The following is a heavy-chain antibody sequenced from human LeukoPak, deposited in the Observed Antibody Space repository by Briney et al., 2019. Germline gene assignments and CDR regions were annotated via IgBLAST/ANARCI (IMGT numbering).Heavy chain of an antibody. CDR2: INPNSGGT. V-gene: IGHV1-2*02. J-gene: IGHJ5*02. CDR1: GYTFTGYY. D-gene: IGHD6-13*01. Sequence: ASVKVSCKASGYTFTGYYMHWVRQAPGQGLEWMGWINPNSGGTNYAQKFQGRVTMTRDTSISTAYMELSRLRSDDTAVYYCARGLSSSWYWFDPWGQGTLVTVSS. CDR3: ARGLSSSWYWFDP.